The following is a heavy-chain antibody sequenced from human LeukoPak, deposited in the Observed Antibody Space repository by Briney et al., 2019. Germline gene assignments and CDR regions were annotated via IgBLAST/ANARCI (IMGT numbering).Heavy chain of an antibody. CDR3: ARGADYGDFLDY. V-gene: IGHV3-30-3*01. CDR1: GFTFSSYA. CDR2: ISYDGSNK. D-gene: IGHD4-17*01. Sequence: GGSLRLSCAASGFTFSSYAMHWVRQAPGNGLEWVAVISYDGSNKHYADSVKGRFTISRDNSKNTLYLQMNSLRAEDTAVYYCARGADYGDFLDYWGQGTLVTVSS. J-gene: IGHJ4*02.